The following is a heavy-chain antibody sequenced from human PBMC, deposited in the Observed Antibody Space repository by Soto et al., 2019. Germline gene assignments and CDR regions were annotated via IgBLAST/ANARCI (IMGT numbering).Heavy chain of an antibody. CDR2: TSPSSHEI. V-gene: IGHV3-48*02. J-gene: IGHJ4*02. CDR1: GFPFSSHS. CDR3: VKGRLDFAHFDL. Sequence: PGGSLRLSCAASGFPFSSHSMYWVRQAPGKGLEWVSYTSPSSHEIYYADSARGRFAMSRDNARNSVSLQMNSLRDDDTAVYYCVKGRLDFAHFDLWGQGSLVTVSS. D-gene: IGHD6-19*01.